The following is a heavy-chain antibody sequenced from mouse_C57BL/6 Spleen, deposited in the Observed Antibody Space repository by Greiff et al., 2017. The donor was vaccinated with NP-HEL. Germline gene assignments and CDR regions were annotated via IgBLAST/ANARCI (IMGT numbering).Heavy chain of an antibody. CDR3: ARAFDY. CDR1: GFTFSSYA. V-gene: IGHV5-4*03. J-gene: IGHJ2*01. Sequence: EVKVVESGGGLVKPGGSLKLSCAASGFTFSSYAMSWVRQTPEKRLEWVATISDGVSYTYYPDNVKGRFTISRDNAKNNLYLQMSHLKSEDTAMYYCARAFDYWGQGTTLTVSS. CDR2: ISDGVSYT.